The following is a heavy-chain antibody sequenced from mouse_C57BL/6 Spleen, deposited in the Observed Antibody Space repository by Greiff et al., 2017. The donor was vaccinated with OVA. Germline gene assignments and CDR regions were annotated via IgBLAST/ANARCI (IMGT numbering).Heavy chain of an antibody. Sequence: QVQLKESGPELVKPGASVKLSCKASGYTFTSYDINWVKQRPGQGLEWIGWIYPRDGSTKYNEKFKGQATLTVDTSSSTAYMELHSLTSEDSAVYFCARSSLDGYYLYYYAMDYWGQGTSVTVSS. D-gene: IGHD2-3*01. CDR2: IYPRDGST. CDR3: ARSSLDGYYLYYYAMDY. V-gene: IGHV1-85*01. CDR1: GYTFTSYD. J-gene: IGHJ4*01.